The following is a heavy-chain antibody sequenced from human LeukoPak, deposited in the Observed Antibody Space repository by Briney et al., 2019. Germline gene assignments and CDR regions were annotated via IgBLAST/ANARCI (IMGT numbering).Heavy chain of an antibody. D-gene: IGHD3-9*01. CDR3: ATLNVLRYFDTTDY. J-gene: IGHJ4*02. CDR1: GYTLTELS. Sequence: ASVKVSCKVSGYTLTELSMHWVRQAPGKGLEWMGGFDPEDGETIYAQKFQGRVTMTEDTSTDTAYMELSSLRSEDTAVHYCATLNVLRYFDTTDYWGQGTLVTVSS. V-gene: IGHV1-24*01. CDR2: FDPEDGET.